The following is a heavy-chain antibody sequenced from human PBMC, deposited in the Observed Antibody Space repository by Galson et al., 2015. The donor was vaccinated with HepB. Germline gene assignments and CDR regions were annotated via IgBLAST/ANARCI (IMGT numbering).Heavy chain of an antibody. Sequence: SVKVSCKASGYTFTSYDINWVRQATGQGLEWMGWMNPNSGNTGYAQKFQGRVTMTRNTSISTAYMELSSLRSEDTAVYYCARGDGETGTTRYWGQGTLVTVSS. CDR3: ARGDGETGTTRY. J-gene: IGHJ4*02. CDR2: MNPNSGNT. V-gene: IGHV1-8*01. CDR1: GYTFTSYD. D-gene: IGHD1-14*01.